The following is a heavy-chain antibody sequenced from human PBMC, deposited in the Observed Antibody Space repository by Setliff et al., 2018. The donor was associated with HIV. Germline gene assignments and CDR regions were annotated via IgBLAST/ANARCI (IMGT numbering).Heavy chain of an antibody. CDR2: IYYSGTT. J-gene: IGHJ4*02. CDR1: GGSISNQY. Sequence: PSETLSLTCTVSGGSISNQYWSWIRQPQGKGLEWIGYIYYSGTTHYNPSLKSRVAMSVDTSKNQFSLDLTSVTPADTAVYYCARLRVSSSSQTFDHWGQGILVTVPS. CDR3: ARLRVSSSSQTFDH. V-gene: IGHV4-59*11. D-gene: IGHD6-6*01.